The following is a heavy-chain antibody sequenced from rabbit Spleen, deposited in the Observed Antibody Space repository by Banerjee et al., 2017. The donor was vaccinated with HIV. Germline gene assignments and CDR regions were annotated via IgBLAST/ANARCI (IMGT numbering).Heavy chain of an antibody. J-gene: IGHJ4*01. CDR1: GFSFSSNW. CDR3: ARDLVVAIGWNFNL. CDR2: INTITGKS. Sequence: EESGGDLVKPEGSLTLTCTVSGFSFSSNWICWVRQAPGKGLEWIACINTITGKSVYASWAKGRFIMSRTSSTTVTLQMTSLTAADTATYFCARDLVVAIGWNFNLWGQGTLVTVS. V-gene: IGHV1S45*01. D-gene: IGHD5-1*01.